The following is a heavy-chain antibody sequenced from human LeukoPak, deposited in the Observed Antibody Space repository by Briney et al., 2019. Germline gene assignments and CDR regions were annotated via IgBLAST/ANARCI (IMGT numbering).Heavy chain of an antibody. V-gene: IGHV1-69*13. CDR2: IIPISGTA. Sequence: ASVKVSCKASGGTFSSCAISWVRQAPGQGLEWMGGIIPISGTANYAQKFQGRVTITADESTSTAYMELSSLRSEDTAVYYCASDSTSSPRPFYYYMDVWGKGTTVTVSS. D-gene: IGHD2-2*01. CDR3: ASDSTSSPRPFYYYMDV. J-gene: IGHJ6*03. CDR1: GGTFSSCA.